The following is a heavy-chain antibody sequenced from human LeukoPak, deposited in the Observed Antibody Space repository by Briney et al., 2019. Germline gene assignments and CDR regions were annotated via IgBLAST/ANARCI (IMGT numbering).Heavy chain of an antibody. CDR3: ARDGLGDSSGYFFSNCFDY. Sequence: GGSLRLSCAASGFSFDDYGMSWVSPAPGKGLEWVSGINWNGGSTGYADSVKGRFTISRDNAKNSLYLQINSLRAEDTAFYYCARDGLGDSSGYFFSNCFDYWGQGTLVTVSS. CDR1: GFSFDDYG. J-gene: IGHJ4*02. CDR2: INWNGGST. D-gene: IGHD3-22*01. V-gene: IGHV3-20*04.